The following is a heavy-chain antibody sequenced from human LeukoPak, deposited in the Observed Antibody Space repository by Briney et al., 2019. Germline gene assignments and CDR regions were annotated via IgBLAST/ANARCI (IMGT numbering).Heavy chain of an antibody. J-gene: IGHJ4*02. D-gene: IGHD5-18*01. CDR2: ISSSGSTI. CDR3: ARYSPIFDY. V-gene: IGHV3-48*03. CDR1: GFTFSSYE. Sequence: GGSLRLSCAASGFTFSSYEMNWVRQAPGKGLEWVSYISSSGSTIYYADSVKGRFTISRDNAKNSLYLQMNGLRAEDTAVYYCARYSPIFDYWGQGTLVTVSS.